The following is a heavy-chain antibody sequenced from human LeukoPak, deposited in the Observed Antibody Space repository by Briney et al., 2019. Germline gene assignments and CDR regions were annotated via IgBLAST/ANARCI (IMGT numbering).Heavy chain of an antibody. D-gene: IGHD2-15*01. V-gene: IGHV4-4*02. J-gene: IGHJ6*03. Sequence: SETLSLTCAVSGGSISSSNWWSWVRQPPGKGLEWIGEIYHSGSTNYNPSLKSRVTISVDKSKNQFSLKLSSVTAADTAVYYCARVSFFRWAATRPSYYYYYMDVWGKGTTVTISS. CDR1: GGSISSSNW. CDR3: ARVSFFRWAATRPSYYYYYMDV. CDR2: IYHSGST.